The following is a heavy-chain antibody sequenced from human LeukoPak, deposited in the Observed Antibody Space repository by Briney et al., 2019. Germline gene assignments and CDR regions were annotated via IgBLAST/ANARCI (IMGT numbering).Heavy chain of an antibody. V-gene: IGHV3-33*06. D-gene: IGHD5-12*01. CDR2: IWYDGSNK. J-gene: IGHJ4*02. Sequence: PGRSLRLSCAASGFTFSSYGMHWVRQAPGKGLEWVAVIWYDGSNKYYADSVKGRFTISRDNSKNTLYLQMNSLRAEDTAVYYCAKARDIVAPVDYWGQGTLVTVSS. CDR3: AKARDIVAPVDY. CDR1: GFTFSSYG.